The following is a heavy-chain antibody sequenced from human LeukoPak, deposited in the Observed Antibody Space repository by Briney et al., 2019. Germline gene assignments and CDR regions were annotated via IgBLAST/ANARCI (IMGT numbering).Heavy chain of an antibody. CDR3: ARFRTAFDY. Sequence: GLESVSVIYSGGSTYYAGSVKGRFTISRDNSKNTLYLQMNSLRAEDTAVYYCARFRTAFDYWGQGTLVTVSS. J-gene: IGHJ4*02. CDR2: IYSGGST. D-gene: IGHD5-18*01. V-gene: IGHV3-66*01.